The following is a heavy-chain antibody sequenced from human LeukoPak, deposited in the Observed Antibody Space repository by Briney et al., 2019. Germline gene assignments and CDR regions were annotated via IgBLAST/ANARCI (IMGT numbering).Heavy chain of an antibody. CDR3: AKDRSGTPWDAFDI. D-gene: IGHD3-3*01. CDR2: ISWNSGSM. V-gene: IGHV3-9*01. CDR1: GFTFSNYS. Sequence: PGGSLRLSCAASGFTFSNYSMNWVRQAPGKGLEWVSGISWNSGSMGYADSVKARFTISRDNAKNSLYLQMNSLRAEDTALYYCAKDRSGTPWDAFDIWGQGTMVTVSS. J-gene: IGHJ3*02.